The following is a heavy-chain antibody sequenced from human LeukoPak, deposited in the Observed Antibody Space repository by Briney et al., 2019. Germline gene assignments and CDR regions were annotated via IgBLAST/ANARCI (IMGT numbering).Heavy chain of an antibody. CDR1: GFTFSGFA. CDR3: TREAVAVDY. CDR2: ISGSGGTT. V-gene: IGHV3-23*01. J-gene: IGHJ4*02. Sequence: GGSLRLSCAASGFTFSGFAMSWVRQAPGKGLEWVSVISGSGGTTYYADAVKGRFTISRDNSKNTLYLQMNSLRAEDTAVYHCTREAVAVDYWGQGTLDTVSS. D-gene: IGHD6-19*01.